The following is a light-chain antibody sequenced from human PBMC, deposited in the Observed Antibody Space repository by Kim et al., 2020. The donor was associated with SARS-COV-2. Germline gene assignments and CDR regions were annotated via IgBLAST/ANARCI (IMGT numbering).Light chain of an antibody. CDR3: NSRDSSGKEV. CDR2: GKN. Sequence: SSELTQDPAVSVALGQTVRITCQGDSLRSYYASWYQQKPGQAPVLVIYGKNNRPSGIPDRLSGSSSGTTASLTITGAQAEAEADYYCNSRDSSGKEVFGT. CDR1: SLRSYY. J-gene: IGLJ1*01. V-gene: IGLV3-19*01.